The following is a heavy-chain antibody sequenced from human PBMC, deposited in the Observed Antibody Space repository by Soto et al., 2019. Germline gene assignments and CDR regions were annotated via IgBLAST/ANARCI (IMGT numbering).Heavy chain of an antibody. V-gene: IGHV1-58*01. CDR3: AAGLYNWNYNYYYYYGMDV. J-gene: IGHJ6*02. Sequence: QMQLVQSGPEVKKPGTSVKVSCKASGFTFTSSAVQWVRQARGQRLEWIGWIVVGSGNTNYAQKFQERVTITRDMSTSTAYMELSSLRSEDTAVYYCAAGLYNWNYNYYYYYGMDVWGQGTTVTVSS. D-gene: IGHD1-7*01. CDR2: IVVGSGNT. CDR1: GFTFTSSA.